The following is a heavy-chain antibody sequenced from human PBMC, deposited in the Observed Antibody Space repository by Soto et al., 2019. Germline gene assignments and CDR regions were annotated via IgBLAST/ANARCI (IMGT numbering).Heavy chain of an antibody. CDR1: GFTFSSFG. V-gene: IGHV3-33*01. CDR2: IWYDGSNK. CDR3: ARDGMNSGYDREYPDAFDI. J-gene: IGHJ3*02. Sequence: LSLTCAASGFTFSSFGMHWVRQAPGKGLEWVAVIWYDGSNKYYADSVKGRFTISRDNSKNTLYLQMNSLRAEDTAVYYCARDGMNSGYDREYPDAFDIWGQGTMVTVSS. D-gene: IGHD5-12*01.